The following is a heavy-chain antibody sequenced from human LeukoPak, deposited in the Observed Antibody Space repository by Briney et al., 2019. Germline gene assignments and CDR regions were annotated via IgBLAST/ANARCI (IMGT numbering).Heavy chain of an antibody. D-gene: IGHD3-22*01. Sequence: ASVKVSCKASGYTFTSYDINWVRQATGQGLEWMGWMNPNSGNTGYAQKFQGRVAMTRNTSISTAYMELSSLRAEDTAVYYCARTDSSGTVFDYWGQGTLVTVSS. CDR1: GYTFTSYD. CDR2: MNPNSGNT. V-gene: IGHV1-8*02. CDR3: ARTDSSGTVFDY. J-gene: IGHJ4*02.